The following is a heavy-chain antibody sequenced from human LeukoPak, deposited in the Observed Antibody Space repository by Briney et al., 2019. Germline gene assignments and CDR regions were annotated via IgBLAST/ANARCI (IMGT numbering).Heavy chain of an antibody. J-gene: IGHJ4*02. V-gene: IGHV3-30-3*01. CDR2: ISYDGSNK. Sequence: GGSLRLSCAASGFTFSSYAMHWVRQAPGKGLEWVAVISYDGSNKYYADSVKGRFTISRDNSKNTLYLQMNSLRAEDTAVYYCARARATVTTSTSFDYWGQGTLVTVSP. CDR1: GFTFSSYA. CDR3: ARARATVTTSTSFDY. D-gene: IGHD4-11*01.